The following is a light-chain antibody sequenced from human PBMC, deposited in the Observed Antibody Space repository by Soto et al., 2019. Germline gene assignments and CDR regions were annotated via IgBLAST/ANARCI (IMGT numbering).Light chain of an antibody. J-gene: IGKJ3*01. CDR3: QQYGTSPFN. CDR1: QSVAYTY. CDR2: GAS. Sequence: IVMTQSPATLSLSPWERATLSCRASQSVAYTYLAWFQQKPGQAPRLLIYGASNRATGIPDRFSGSGSGTDFTLTISRLEPEDFAVYYCQQYGTSPFNFGPGTKVDIK. V-gene: IGKV3-20*01.